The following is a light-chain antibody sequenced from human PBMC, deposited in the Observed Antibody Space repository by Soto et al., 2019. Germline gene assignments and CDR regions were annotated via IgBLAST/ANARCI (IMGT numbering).Light chain of an antibody. CDR1: SSDVGGYNY. Sequence: QSALTQPRSVSGSPGQSVTISCTGTSSDVGGYNYVSWYQQHPGKAPKLMIYDVSERPSGVPDRFSGSKSGTSASLAIDGLQSGDEADYYCGAWDESLNGYVFGTGTKVTVL. CDR2: DVS. CDR3: GAWDESLNGYV. V-gene: IGLV2-11*01. J-gene: IGLJ1*01.